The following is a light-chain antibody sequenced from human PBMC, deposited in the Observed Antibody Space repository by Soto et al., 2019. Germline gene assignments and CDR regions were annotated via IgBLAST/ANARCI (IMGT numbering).Light chain of an antibody. Sequence: EIVLTQSPGTLSLSPGERATLSCRASQSVSSSYLAWYQQKPGQAPRLLIYGASSRATDIPDRFSGSGSGTDFTLTISRLEPEDFAVYYCQQYGSSPSGTFGQGTKVELK. CDR3: QQYGSSPSGT. CDR2: GAS. J-gene: IGKJ1*01. V-gene: IGKV3-20*01. CDR1: QSVSSSY.